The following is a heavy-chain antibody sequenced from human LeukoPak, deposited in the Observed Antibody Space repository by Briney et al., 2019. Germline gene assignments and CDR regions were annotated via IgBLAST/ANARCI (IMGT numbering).Heavy chain of an antibody. D-gene: IGHD7-27*01. CDR2: IWSDGNIK. CDR3: ARDLTGEDAFDI. Sequence: PGGSLRLSCTASGFIFKNYGMHWVRQTPGKGLEWLAVIWSDGNIKYYADSVKGRFSISRDNFKNLLYLQMSGLRAEDTAVYYCARDLTGEDAFDIWGQGTMVTVSS. J-gene: IGHJ3*02. V-gene: IGHV3-33*01. CDR1: GFIFKNYG.